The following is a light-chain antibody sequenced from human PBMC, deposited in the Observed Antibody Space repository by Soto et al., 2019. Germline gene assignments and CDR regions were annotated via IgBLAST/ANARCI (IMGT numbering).Light chain of an antibody. CDR1: QGVSSSY. CDR2: SAS. Sequence: EIVLTQSPDTLSLSPGERATLSCRASQGVSSSYLAWYQQKPGQAPRLLIYSASTRATGIPDRFSGSGSGTDFTLTISRLEPEDFAVYYCQQYGISPLYTFGPGTKLQIK. V-gene: IGKV3-20*01. CDR3: QQYGISPLYT. J-gene: IGKJ2*01.